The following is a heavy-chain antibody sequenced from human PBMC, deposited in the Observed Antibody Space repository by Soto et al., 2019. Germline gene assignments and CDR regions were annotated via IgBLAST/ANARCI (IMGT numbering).Heavy chain of an antibody. J-gene: IGHJ4*02. CDR2: ISAYDGQT. CDR1: GDGFSNYG. V-gene: IGHV1-18*01. Sequence: QVQLVQCGAEVKKPGVSLRVSCKASGDGFSNYGFSWVRQAPGQGIEWMGWISAYDGQTNYTKKFQGRVTMTTDTSSSTAYMELRSLRSDDTAVYDCARVWYYDSSGYYAFDYWGLGTLVTVSS. CDR3: ARVWYYDSSGYYAFDY. D-gene: IGHD3-22*01.